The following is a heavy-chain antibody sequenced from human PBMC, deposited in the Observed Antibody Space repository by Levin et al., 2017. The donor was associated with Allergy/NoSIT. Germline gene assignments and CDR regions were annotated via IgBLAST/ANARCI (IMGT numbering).Heavy chain of an antibody. CDR1: GYTFTSYY. V-gene: IGHV1-46*01. Sequence: GESLKISCKASGYTFTSYYMHWVRQAPGQGLEWMGIINPSGGSTSYAQKFQGRVTMTRDTSTSTVYMELSSLRSEDTAVYYCARDAIIAAAATYYFDYWGQGTLVTVSS. D-gene: IGHD6-13*01. J-gene: IGHJ4*02. CDR3: ARDAIIAAAATYYFDY. CDR2: INPSGGST.